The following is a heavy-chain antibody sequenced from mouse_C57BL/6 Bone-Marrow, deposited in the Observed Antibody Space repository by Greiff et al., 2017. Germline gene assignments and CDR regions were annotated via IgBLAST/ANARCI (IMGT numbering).Heavy chain of an antibody. CDR1: GYTFTSYG. D-gene: IGHD3-3*01. V-gene: IGHV1-81*01. J-gene: IGHJ4*01. CDR3: ARGTSYAMDY. Sequence: QVQLQQSGAELARPGASVKMSCKASGYTFTSYGISWVKQRPGQGLEWIGEIYPRSGNTYYNEKFKGKATLTAATSSSTAYMELRSLTSEDSAVYLCARGTSYAMDYGGQGTSVTVSS. CDR2: IYPRSGNT.